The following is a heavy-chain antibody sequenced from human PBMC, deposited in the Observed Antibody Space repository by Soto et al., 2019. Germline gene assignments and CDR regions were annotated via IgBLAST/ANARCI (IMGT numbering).Heavy chain of an antibody. Sequence: GGSLRLSCAASGFTFSSYAMSWVRQAPGKGLEWVSAISGSGGSTYYADSVKGRFTISRDNSKNTLYLQMNSLRAEDTAVYYCAKGKISTTTYTSFDSWGQGTLVTVSS. V-gene: IGHV3-23*01. CDR1: GFTFSSYA. CDR2: ISGSGGST. J-gene: IGHJ5*01. D-gene: IGHD1-26*01. CDR3: AKGKISTTTYTSFDS.